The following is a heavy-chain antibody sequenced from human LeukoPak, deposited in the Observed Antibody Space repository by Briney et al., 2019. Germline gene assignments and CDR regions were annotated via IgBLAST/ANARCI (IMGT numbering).Heavy chain of an antibody. Sequence: SETLSLTCAVSCGSISSGGYSWSWIRQPPGKGLEWIGYIYHSGSTYYNPSLKSRVTISVDRSKNQFSLKLSSVTAADTAVYYCARAPRLTNKVIRRIFDIWGQGTMVTVSS. CDR3: ARAPRLTNKVIRRIFDI. D-gene: IGHD2-21*01. CDR2: IYHSGST. CDR1: CGSISSGGYS. V-gene: IGHV4-30-2*01. J-gene: IGHJ3*02.